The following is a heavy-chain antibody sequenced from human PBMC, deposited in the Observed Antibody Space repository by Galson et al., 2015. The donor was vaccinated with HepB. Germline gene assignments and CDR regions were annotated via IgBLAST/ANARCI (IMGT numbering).Heavy chain of an antibody. CDR2: LRGSGGST. V-gene: IGHV3-23*01. Sequence: SLRLSCAASGFTFSSYAMSWVRQAPGQGLECVSALRGSGGSTYYADSVKGRFTISRDNSKNTLYLQMNSLRAEDTAVYYCAKDSASSTHWYFDLWGRGTLVTVSS. J-gene: IGHJ2*01. CDR3: AKDSASSTHWYFDL. CDR1: GFTFSSYA. D-gene: IGHD3-10*01.